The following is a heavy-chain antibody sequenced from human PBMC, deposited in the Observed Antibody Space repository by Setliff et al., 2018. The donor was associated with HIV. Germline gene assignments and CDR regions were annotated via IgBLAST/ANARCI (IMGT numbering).Heavy chain of an antibody. CDR3: ARDRHSSGLGSYGP. CDR1: GGSFGVYR. V-gene: IGHV4-4*07. Sequence: SETLSLTCTISGGSFGVYRWSWIRQSAGRGLEWIGRIDSSGTTDYKPSLKGRVAISVDTSRNQFSLRVTSVTAADTAVEFCARDRHSSGLGSYGPWGPGILVTVSS. J-gene: IGHJ5*02. CDR2: IDSSGTT. D-gene: IGHD3-10*01.